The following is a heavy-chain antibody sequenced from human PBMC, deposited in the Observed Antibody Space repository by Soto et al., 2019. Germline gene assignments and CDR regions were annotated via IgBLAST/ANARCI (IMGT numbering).Heavy chain of an antibody. Sequence: SETLSLTCTVSGGSISSYYWSWIRQPPGKGLEWIGYIYYSGSTNYIPSLKSRVTISVDTSKNQFSLKLSSVTAADTAVYYCARHGAVVYAMGSDFPRFDPWGQGTLVTVSS. CDR3: ARHGAVVYAMGSDFPRFDP. CDR1: GGSISSYY. D-gene: IGHD2-8*02. V-gene: IGHV4-59*08. J-gene: IGHJ5*02. CDR2: IYYSGST.